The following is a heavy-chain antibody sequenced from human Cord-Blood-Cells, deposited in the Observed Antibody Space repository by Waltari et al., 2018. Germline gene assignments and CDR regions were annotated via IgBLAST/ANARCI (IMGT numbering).Heavy chain of an antibody. J-gene: IGHJ4*02. Sequence: QVQLQQWGAGLLKPSETLSLTCAVYGGSFSGYYWSWIRQPPGMGLEWIGEINHSGSTNYNPSLKSRVTISVDTAKNQFSLKLSSVTAADTAVYYCARAPTRIVVVPAAPYYFDYWGQGTLVTVSS. D-gene: IGHD2-2*01. CDR2: INHSGST. CDR3: ARAPTRIVVVPAAPYYFDY. V-gene: IGHV4-34*01. CDR1: GGSFSGYY.